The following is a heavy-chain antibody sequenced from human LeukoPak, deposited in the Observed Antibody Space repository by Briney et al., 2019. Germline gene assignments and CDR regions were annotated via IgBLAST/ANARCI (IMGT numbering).Heavy chain of an antibody. Sequence: GGSLRLSCAASGFTVSSSYMSWVRQAPGKGLEWVSVIYSGGSTYYADSVKGRFTISRDNSKNTLYLQMNSLRAEDTAVYYCARDLMGCSSTSCYERFDYWGQGTLVTVSS. CDR2: IYSGGST. J-gene: IGHJ4*02. CDR3: ARDLMGCSSTSCYERFDY. CDR1: GFTVSSSY. D-gene: IGHD2-2*01. V-gene: IGHV3-66*02.